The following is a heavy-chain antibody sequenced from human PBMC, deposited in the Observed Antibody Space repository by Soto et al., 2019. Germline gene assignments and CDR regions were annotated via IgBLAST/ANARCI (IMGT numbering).Heavy chain of an antibody. CDR3: ARFSQGRPDGMDV. CDR2: IYSGGST. V-gene: IGHV3-53*01. CDR1: GLTVSRNY. D-gene: IGHD6-25*01. J-gene: IGHJ6*02. Sequence: EVQLVESGGGFIQPGGSLRLSCVVSGLTVSRNYMTWVRQAPGKGLACVSVIYSGGSTYSADSVKGRFTISRDNSKNTVYLVMNSLRVEDTAVYYWARFSQGRPDGMDVWGQGTTVTVS.